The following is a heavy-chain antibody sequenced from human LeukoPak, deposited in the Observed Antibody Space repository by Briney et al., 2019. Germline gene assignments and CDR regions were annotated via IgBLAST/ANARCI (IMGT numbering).Heavy chain of an antibody. J-gene: IGHJ4*02. CDR1: GYTFSGYY. CDR2: INPNSGGT. CDR3: ARVAYLVGASPFEY. Sequence: ASVKVSRKASGYTFSGYYMHSVRQAPGQGVEWMGWINPNSGGTKYAQNFQGRVTMTRDTSTSTAYMELSSLRSDDTGVYYCARVAYLVGASPFEYWGQGTLVTVSS. V-gene: IGHV1-2*02. D-gene: IGHD1-26*01.